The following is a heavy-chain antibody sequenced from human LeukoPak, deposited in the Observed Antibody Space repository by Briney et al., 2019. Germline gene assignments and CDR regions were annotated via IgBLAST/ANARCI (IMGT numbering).Heavy chain of an antibody. Sequence: ASVKVSCKASGYTFTGYYMHWVRQAPGQGLEWMGWINPNSGGTYYAQKFQGRVTMTSDTSISTAYMELSRLRSDNTAVYYCARDLYGGASATFDYWGQGTLVTVSS. CDR1: GYTFTGYY. CDR2: INPNSGGT. J-gene: IGHJ4*02. CDR3: ARDLYGGASATFDY. D-gene: IGHD4-23*01. V-gene: IGHV1-2*02.